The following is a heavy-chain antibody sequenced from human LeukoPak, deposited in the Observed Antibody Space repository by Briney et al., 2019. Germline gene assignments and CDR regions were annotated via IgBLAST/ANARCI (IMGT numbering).Heavy chain of an antibody. CDR1: GLNFDTYA. Sequence: GRSLRLSCAASGLNFDTYAMHWVRQAPGQGLEWVALIWHDGSHKFYSNSVRGQFTISRDNSKNTVYLQMNNRRPDDTAVYYCAREIFGSGSYPGFWGQGTLVTVSS. J-gene: IGHJ4*02. V-gene: IGHV3-33*01. D-gene: IGHD3-10*01. CDR2: IWHDGSHK. CDR3: AREIFGSGSYPGF.